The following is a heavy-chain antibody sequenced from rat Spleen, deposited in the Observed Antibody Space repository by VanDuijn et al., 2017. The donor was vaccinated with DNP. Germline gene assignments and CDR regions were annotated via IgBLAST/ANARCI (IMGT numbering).Heavy chain of an antibody. CDR2: ISSGGNT. J-gene: IGHJ2*01. CDR3: AREREPNNNPYYFDY. Sequence: QVQLKESGPGLVQPSQTLSLTCTVSGFSLTSNSVSWVRQPPGKGLEWIAAISSGGNTYFNSAVKSRLSISRDTSKSQVFLGMNSLQAEDTAIYFCAREREPNNNPYYFDYWGQGVMVTVSS. V-gene: IGHV2-6*01. CDR1: GFSLTSNS. D-gene: IGHD1-10*01.